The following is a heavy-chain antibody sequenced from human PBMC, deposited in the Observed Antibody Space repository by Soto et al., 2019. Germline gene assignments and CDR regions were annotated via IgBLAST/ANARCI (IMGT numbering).Heavy chain of an antibody. Sequence: PSETVSLTCTVAGGSISSDYCSWIRQPPGKGLECIGYIYYSGSTNYNPSLKSRVTISVDTSKNQFSLKLSSVTAADTAVYYCAREVYFAWFRHNAFDIWGQGTMVTV. D-gene: IGHD3-9*01. V-gene: IGHV4-59*01. CDR1: GGSISSDY. J-gene: IGHJ3*02. CDR3: AREVYFAWFRHNAFDI. CDR2: IYYSGST.